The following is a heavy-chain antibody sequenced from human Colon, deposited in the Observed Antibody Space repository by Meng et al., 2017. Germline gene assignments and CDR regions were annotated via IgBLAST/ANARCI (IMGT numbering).Heavy chain of an antibody. V-gene: IGHV3-7*01. CDR2: INEDGGEK. CDR3: ARSRAIAD. CDR1: GFTISHLY. J-gene: IGHJ4*02. Sequence: GESLKISCAASGFTISHLYMTWVRQAPGKGLEWVANINEDGGEKYYVDSVKGRFTISRDNAKNSLYLQMNSLRAEDKAVYYCARSRAIADWGQGTLVTVSS. D-gene: IGHD2-21*01.